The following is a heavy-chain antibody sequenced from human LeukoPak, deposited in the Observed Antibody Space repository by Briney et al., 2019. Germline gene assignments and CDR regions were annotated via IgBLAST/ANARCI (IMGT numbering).Heavy chain of an antibody. J-gene: IGHJ3*02. D-gene: IGHD3-10*01. Sequence: SETLSLTCTVSGGSISSSSYYWGWIRQPPGKGLEWIGSIYYSGSTYYNPSLKSRVTISVDTSKNQFSLKLSSVTAADTAVYYCARGKQDMVRGVINAFDIWGQGTMVTVSS. CDR2: IYYSGST. V-gene: IGHV4-39*07. CDR3: ARGKQDMVRGVINAFDI. CDR1: GGSISSSSYY.